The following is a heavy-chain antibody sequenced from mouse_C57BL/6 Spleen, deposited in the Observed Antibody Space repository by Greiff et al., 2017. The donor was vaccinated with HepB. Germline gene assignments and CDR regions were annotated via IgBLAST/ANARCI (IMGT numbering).Heavy chain of an antibody. Sequence: VQLQQSGAELARPGASVKLSCKASGYTFTSYGISWVKQRTGQGLEWIGEIYPRSGNTYYNEKFKGKATLTADKSSSTAYMELRSLTSEESAVYFCANLRDYAMDYWGQGTSVTVSS. CDR1: GYTFTSYG. V-gene: IGHV1-81*01. D-gene: IGHD1-1*01. CDR3: ANLRDYAMDY. J-gene: IGHJ4*01. CDR2: IYPRSGNT.